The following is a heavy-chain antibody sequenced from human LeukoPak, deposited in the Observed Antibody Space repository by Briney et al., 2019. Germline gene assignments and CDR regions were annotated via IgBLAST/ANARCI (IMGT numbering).Heavy chain of an antibody. V-gene: IGHV3-7*03. Sequence: GGSLRLSCAASGFTFSNFWMNWVRQAPGKGLEWVASIKQDGGAKYYVDSVKGRFTISRDNAENSLYLQMNSLGAEDTAVYYCVREFGYWGQGALVTVSS. CDR2: IKQDGGAK. CDR1: GFTFSNFW. CDR3: VREFGY. J-gene: IGHJ4*02. D-gene: IGHD3-10*01.